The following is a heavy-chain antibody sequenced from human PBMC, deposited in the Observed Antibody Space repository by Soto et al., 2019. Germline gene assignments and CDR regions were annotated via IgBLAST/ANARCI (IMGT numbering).Heavy chain of an antibody. V-gene: IGHV3-74*01. J-gene: IGHJ5*02. CDR3: AGASKGSSPSS. CDR1: GFTFSSYW. Sequence: GGSLRLSCAASGFTFSSYWMHWVRQAPGKGLVWVSRIISDGSSTSYADSVKGRFTISRDNAKNTLYLQMNSLTAEDTAVYYCAGASKGSSPSSWGQGTLVTVSS. D-gene: IGHD3-10*01. CDR2: IISDGSST.